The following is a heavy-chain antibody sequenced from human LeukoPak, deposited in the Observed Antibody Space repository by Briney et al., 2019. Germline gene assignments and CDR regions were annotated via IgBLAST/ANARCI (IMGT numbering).Heavy chain of an antibody. J-gene: IGHJ4*02. CDR2: INPNSGGT. V-gene: IGHV1-2*02. D-gene: IGHD3-3*01. CDR1: GYTFTGYY. Sequence: GASVKVSCKASGYTFTGYYMHWVRQAPGQGLEWMGWINPNSGGTNYAQKFQGRGTMTRDTSISTAYMELSRLRSDDTAVYYCARAGRITIFGVVITAVDYWGQGTLVTVSS. CDR3: ARAGRITIFGVVITAVDY.